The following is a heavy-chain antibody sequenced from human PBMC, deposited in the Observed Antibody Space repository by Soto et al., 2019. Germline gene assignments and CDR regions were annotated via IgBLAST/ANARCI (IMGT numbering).Heavy chain of an antibody. D-gene: IGHD2-15*01. J-gene: IGHJ4*02. Sequence: EVQLVESGGGLVKPGGSLRLSCAASGFTFSTYSMNWVRQAPGKGLEWVADITTSSSFRFYEDSVKGRFTISRDDAKNSLYLQMNSLRAEDTGVYYCARDLGVALATLTLDYWGQGTLVTVSS. CDR2: ITTSSSFR. V-gene: IGHV3-21*01. CDR1: GFTFSTYS. CDR3: ARDLGVALATLTLDY.